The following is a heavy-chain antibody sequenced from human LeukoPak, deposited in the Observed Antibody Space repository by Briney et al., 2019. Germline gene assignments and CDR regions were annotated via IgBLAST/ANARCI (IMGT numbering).Heavy chain of an antibody. V-gene: IGHV1-2*02. D-gene: IGHD3-16*02. CDR2: INPNSGGT. CDR1: GYTFTSYG. Sequence: ASVKVSCKASGYTFTSYGISWVRQAPGRGLEWMGWINPNSGGTNYAQKFQGRVTMTRDTSISTAYMELSRLRSDDTAVYYCARDRGDYVWGSYRFWGQGTLVTVSS. CDR3: ARDRGDYVWGSYRF. J-gene: IGHJ4*02.